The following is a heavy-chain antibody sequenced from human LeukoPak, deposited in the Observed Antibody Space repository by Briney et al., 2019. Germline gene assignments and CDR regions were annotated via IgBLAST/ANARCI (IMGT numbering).Heavy chain of an antibody. J-gene: IGHJ5*02. Sequence: PGGSLRLSCVASGFTFSSYNMNWVRQPPGKGLEWVSYISGSGTTIYYADSVRGRFTISRDNAKNPLYLQMKSLRAEDTAVYYCARGGGSYVNWFDPWGQGTLVTVST. V-gene: IGHV3-48*01. CDR2: ISGSGTTI. D-gene: IGHD1-26*01. CDR3: ARGGGSYVNWFDP. CDR1: GFTFSSYN.